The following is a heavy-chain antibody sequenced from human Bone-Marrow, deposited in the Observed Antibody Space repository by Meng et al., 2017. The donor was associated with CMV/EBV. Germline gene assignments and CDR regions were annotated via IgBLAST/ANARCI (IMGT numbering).Heavy chain of an antibody. V-gene: IGHV4-59*07. CDR3: ARGLLRFLEWLPYYYYGMDV. D-gene: IGHD3-3*01. CDR2: IYYSGST. Sequence: DSLRLSRTTAGGFISSYYWSWIRQPPGKGLEWIGYIYYSGSTNYNPSLKSRVTISVDTSKNQFSLKLSSVTAADTAVYYCARGLLRFLEWLPYYYYGMDVWGQGTTVTVSS. CDR1: GGFISSYY. J-gene: IGHJ6*02.